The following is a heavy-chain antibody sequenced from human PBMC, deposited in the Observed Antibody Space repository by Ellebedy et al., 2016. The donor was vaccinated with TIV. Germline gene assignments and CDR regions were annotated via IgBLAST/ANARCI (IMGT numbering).Heavy chain of an antibody. CDR2: IRSKAYGGTT. CDR1: GFTFSDHY. Sequence: GESLKISCAASGFTFSDHYMNWVRQAPGKGLEWVGFIRSKAYGGTTEYAASVKGRLTISRDDSKNSLYLQLNSMKPEDTAVYYCTRFETSGYTQLDFDYWGQGTLVTVSS. CDR3: TRFETSGYTQLDFDY. V-gene: IGHV3-72*01. J-gene: IGHJ4*02. D-gene: IGHD3-22*01.